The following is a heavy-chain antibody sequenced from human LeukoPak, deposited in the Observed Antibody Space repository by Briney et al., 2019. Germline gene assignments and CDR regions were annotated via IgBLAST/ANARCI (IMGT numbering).Heavy chain of an antibody. CDR1: GFILSNCA. J-gene: IGHJ4*02. D-gene: IGHD5-12*01. CDR3: VKEVVATIPPL. CDR2: IDTKGTRT. Sequence: GGSLRLSCAASGFILSNCAMTWVRQAPGKGLEWVSGIDTKGTRTYYADSVKGRFTISRDNSKNTLFLQMNSLRAEDTAVYYRVKEVVATIPPLWGQGTLVTVSS. V-gene: IGHV3-23*01.